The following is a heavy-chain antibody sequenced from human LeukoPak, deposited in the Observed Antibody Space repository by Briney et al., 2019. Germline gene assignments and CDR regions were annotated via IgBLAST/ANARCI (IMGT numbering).Heavy chain of an antibody. J-gene: IGHJ4*02. CDR3: ARDRLEAVADDDYFDY. D-gene: IGHD6-19*01. CDR2: IWYDGSNK. V-gene: IGHV3-33*08. Sequence: PGGSLRLSCAASGFTFRSYGIHWVRQAPGKGPEWVALIWYDGSNKYYGDSVKGRFTISRDNSKNTVYLQMNSLRVEDTAVYYCARDRLEAVADDDYFDYWGQGTLVTVSS. CDR1: GFTFRSYG.